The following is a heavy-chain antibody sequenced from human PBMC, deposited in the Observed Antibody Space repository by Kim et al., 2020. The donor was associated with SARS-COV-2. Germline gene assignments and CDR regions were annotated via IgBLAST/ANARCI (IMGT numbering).Heavy chain of an antibody. D-gene: IGHD6-19*01. J-gene: IGHJ4*02. CDR2: INNGGNP. V-gene: IGHV3-23*01. Sequence: GGSLRLSCVASGFTFSSRAMSWVRQTPGKGLEWVASINNGGNPYDADSVKGRFTVSRDITKATLYHRMNSLRAEDTPLYYCAKDHPSSGLPTFASWGQGTLVTVSS. CDR1: GFTFSSRA. CDR3: AKDHPSSGLPTFAS.